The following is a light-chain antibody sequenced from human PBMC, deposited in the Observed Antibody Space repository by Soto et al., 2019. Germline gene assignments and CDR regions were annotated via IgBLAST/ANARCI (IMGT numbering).Light chain of an antibody. CDR3: QQYNSYLWT. CDR1: QSVSSGD. V-gene: IGKV3-20*01. J-gene: IGKJ1*01. CDR2: GAS. Sequence: VLTQSPGTLSLSPGERATLFCRAGQSVSSGDLAWYQQKPGQAPRLLIYGASNRATGIPDRFSGSGSGTDFTLTISSLQPDDFATYYCQQYNSYLWTFGQGTKVEIK.